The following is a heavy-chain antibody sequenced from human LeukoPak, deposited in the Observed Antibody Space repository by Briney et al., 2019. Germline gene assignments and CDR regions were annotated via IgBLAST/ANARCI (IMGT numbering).Heavy chain of an antibody. CDR2: ISGSGGST. Sequence: GGSLRLSCAASGFTFSSYAMSWVRQAPGKGLEWVSAISGSGGSTYYADSVKGRFTISRDNSKNTLYLQMNSLRAEDMAVYYCAKGNGYCSGGSCYSHDAFDIWGQGTMVTVSS. J-gene: IGHJ3*02. CDR3: AKGNGYCSGGSCYSHDAFDI. D-gene: IGHD2-15*01. V-gene: IGHV3-23*01. CDR1: GFTFSSYA.